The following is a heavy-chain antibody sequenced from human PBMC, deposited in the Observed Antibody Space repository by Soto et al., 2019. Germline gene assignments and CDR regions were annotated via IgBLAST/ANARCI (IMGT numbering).Heavy chain of an antibody. V-gene: IGHV1-24*01. CDR3: ARDSHIAGNHFDY. J-gene: IGHJ4*02. Sequence: EASVKVSCKVSGYTLTELSMHWVRQAPGKRLEWMGGFDPEDGETIYAQKFQGRVTITGDTSASTAYMELSSLRSEDTAVYYCARDSHIAGNHFDYWGQGTLVTVSS. CDR2: FDPEDGET. CDR1: GYTLTELS. D-gene: IGHD1-20*01.